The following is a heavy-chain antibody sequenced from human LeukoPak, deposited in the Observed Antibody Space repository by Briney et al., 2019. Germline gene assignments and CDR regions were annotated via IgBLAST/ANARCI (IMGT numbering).Heavy chain of an antibody. D-gene: IGHD4-17*01. Sequence: GGSLRLSCAASGFTFSNSGTHRVRQAPGKGLEWVAVVSNDGRVQYYADSVKGRFTISRDNSKNTLSLQMNSLRAEDTAVYYCTKEGGPMAVTTERYSFDQWGQGTLVTVSS. CDR3: TKEGGPMAVTTERYSFDQ. CDR1: GFTFSNSG. V-gene: IGHV3-30*18. CDR2: VSNDGRVQ. J-gene: IGHJ4*02.